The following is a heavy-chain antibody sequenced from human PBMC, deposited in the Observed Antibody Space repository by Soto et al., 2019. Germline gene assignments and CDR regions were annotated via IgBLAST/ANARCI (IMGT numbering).Heavy chain of an antibody. CDR2: IYWDDDK. J-gene: IGHJ4*02. CDR3: AHGMDYENYFDY. Sequence: QITLKESGPTLVKPTQTLTLTCTFSGFSLSTRGVSVGWIRQPPGKALEWLALIYWDDDKRYSPSLKSRLTVTKDTSKNQVVLTMTNMDPVDTATYYCAHGMDYENYFDYCGQGTLVTVSS. D-gene: IGHD4-17*01. CDR1: GFSLSTRGVS. V-gene: IGHV2-5*02.